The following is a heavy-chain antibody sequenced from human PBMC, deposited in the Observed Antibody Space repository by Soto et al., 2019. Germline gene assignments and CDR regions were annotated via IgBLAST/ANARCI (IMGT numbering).Heavy chain of an antibody. CDR1: KYSFTSYW. CDR3: ASGYSSGRTFHFDY. V-gene: IGHV5-51*01. J-gene: IGHJ4*02. Sequence: SLKISCXGSKYSFTSYWICWVLKVPVKVLEFMGIIYPGDSDTRYSPSFQGQVTISADKSISTAYLQWSSLKASDTAMYYCASGYSSGRTFHFDYWGQGTLVTVS. CDR2: IYPGDSDT. D-gene: IGHD6-19*01.